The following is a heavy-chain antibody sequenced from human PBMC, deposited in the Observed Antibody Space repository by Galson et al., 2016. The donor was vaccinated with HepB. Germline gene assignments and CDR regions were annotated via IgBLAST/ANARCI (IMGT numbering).Heavy chain of an antibody. CDR1: GFTFSSYA. CDR3: ARKRAGAFDY. J-gene: IGHJ4*02. CDR2: ITDSGSRT. V-gene: IGHV3-23*01. Sequence: SLRLSCAASGFTFSSYAMTWVRQAPGKGLERVSVITDSGSRTYYADSVKGRFTISRDNSHNTVYLEMNNLRVEDSAVYYCARKRAGAFDYWGQGTLVTVSS.